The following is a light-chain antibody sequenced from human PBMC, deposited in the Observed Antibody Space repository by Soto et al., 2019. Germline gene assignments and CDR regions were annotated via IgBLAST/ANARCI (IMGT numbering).Light chain of an antibody. V-gene: IGLV1-40*01. Sequence: SVLTQPPWVRGYTAERVTSSKNGSSSNIGAGFDEHWYQQLPGTAHKLLSYGSSHRPSGVPDRFSGSKSGTSASLAITGLQAEYEADYCCQSYDNSPSGNHVCGTGTKVTVL. CDR2: GSS. CDR3: QSYDNSPSGNHV. CDR1: SSNIGAGFD. J-gene: IGLJ1*01.